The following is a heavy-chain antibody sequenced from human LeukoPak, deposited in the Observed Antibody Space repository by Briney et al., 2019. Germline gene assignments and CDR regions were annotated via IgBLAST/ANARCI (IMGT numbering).Heavy chain of an antibody. J-gene: IGHJ4*02. V-gene: IGHV3-7*04. Sequence: PGGSLRLSCAASGFTFSSYRMNWARQAPGKGLEWVANIKQDGSKKSYVDSVKGRFTISRDNAKNSLYLQMNSLRAEDTAIYYCTRVGYIDEGIDYWGQGTLVTVSS. D-gene: IGHD5-24*01. CDR2: IKQDGSKK. CDR1: GFTFSSYR. CDR3: TRVGYIDEGIDY.